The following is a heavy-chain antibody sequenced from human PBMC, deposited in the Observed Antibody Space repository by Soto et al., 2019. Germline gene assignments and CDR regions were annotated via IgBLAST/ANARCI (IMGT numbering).Heavy chain of an antibody. CDR2: ISWNSGSI. V-gene: IGHV3-9*01. D-gene: IGHD2-15*01. CDR1: GFTFDDYA. CDR3: AKSYCSGGSCSFDY. Sequence: GGSLRLSCAASGFTFDDYAMHWVRQAPGKGLEWVSGISWNSGSIGYADSVKGRFTISRDNAKNSLYLQMNSLRAEDTALYYCAKSYCSGGSCSFDYWGQGTLVTVSS. J-gene: IGHJ4*02.